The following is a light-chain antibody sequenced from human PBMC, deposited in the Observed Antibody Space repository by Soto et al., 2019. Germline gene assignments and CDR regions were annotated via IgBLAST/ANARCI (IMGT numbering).Light chain of an antibody. CDR3: MQALQTPLT. Sequence: DIVMSQSPLSLPVTPGEPASISCRSSQSLLHSNGYNYLDWYLQKPGQSPQLLIYLGSNRASGVHDRYSGRGSGTDFTLTIRRVEAEDVGVYYCMQALQTPLTFGGGTKVEIK. J-gene: IGKJ4*01. CDR2: LGS. CDR1: QSLLHSNGYNY. V-gene: IGKV2-28*01.